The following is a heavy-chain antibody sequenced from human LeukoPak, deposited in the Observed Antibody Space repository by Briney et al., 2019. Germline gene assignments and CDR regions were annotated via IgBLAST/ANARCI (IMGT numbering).Heavy chain of an antibody. CDR3: ARVYGDYGDAFDI. CDR2: FDPEDGET. Sequence: ASVKVSCKVSGYTLTELFMHWVRQAPGKGLEWMGGFDPEDGETIYAQKLQGRVTMTTDTSTSTAYMELRSLRSDDTAVYYCARVYGDYGDAFDIWGQGTMVTVSS. V-gene: IGHV1-24*01. J-gene: IGHJ3*02. CDR1: GYTLTELF. D-gene: IGHD4-17*01.